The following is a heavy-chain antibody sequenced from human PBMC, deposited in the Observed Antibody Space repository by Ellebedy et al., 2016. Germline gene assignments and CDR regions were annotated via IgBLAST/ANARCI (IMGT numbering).Heavy chain of an antibody. CDR3: ARIVSSGYYSNFDY. J-gene: IGHJ4*02. V-gene: IGHV1-8*02. D-gene: IGHD3-22*01. CDR2: MNPNSGNT. Sequence: ASVKVSCXASGYTFTGYYMHWVRQATGQGLEWMGWMNPNSGNTGYAQKFQGRVTMTRNTSISTAYMELSSLRSEDTAVYYCARIVSSGYYSNFDYWGQGTLVTVSS. CDR1: GYTFTGYY.